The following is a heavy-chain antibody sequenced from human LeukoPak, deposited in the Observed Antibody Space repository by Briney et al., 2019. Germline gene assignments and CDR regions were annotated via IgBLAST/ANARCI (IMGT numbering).Heavy chain of an antibody. V-gene: IGHV4-39*07. J-gene: IGHJ4*02. D-gene: IGHD2-15*01. CDR3: ARGRSGYFDY. CDR1: GGSISSSSYY. CDR2: IYYSGST. Sequence: PSETLSLTCTVSGGSISSSSYYWGWIRQPPGKGLEWIGSIYYSGSTYYNPSLKSRVTISLDTSKNQFSLKLSSVTAADTAVYYCARGRSGYFDYWGQGTLVTVSS.